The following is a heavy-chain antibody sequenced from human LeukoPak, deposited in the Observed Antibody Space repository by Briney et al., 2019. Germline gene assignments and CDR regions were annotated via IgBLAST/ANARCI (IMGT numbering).Heavy chain of an antibody. V-gene: IGHV1-46*01. CDR2: INHSGGST. J-gene: IGHJ4*02. D-gene: IGHD5-18*01. CDR1: GYTFTNYN. CDR3: AREGRGYSYGY. Sequence: ASVKVSCKASGYTFTNYNMHWVRQAPGQGLEWMGIINHSGGSTSYAQKFQGRVTMTRDTSTNTVYMELSSLRSEDTAVYYCAREGRGYSYGYWGQGTLVTVSS.